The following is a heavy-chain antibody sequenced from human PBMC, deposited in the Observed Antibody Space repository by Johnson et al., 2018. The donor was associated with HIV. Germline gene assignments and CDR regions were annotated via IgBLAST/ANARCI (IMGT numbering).Heavy chain of an antibody. CDR3: ARGAGSSGWYFSSAFDI. Sequence: QVQLVESGGGVVQPGRSLRLSCAASGFTFSSYAMHWVRQAPGKGLEWVAVISYDGSNKYYADSVKGRFTISRDNSKNTLYLQMNSLRAEDTAVYYCARGAGSSGWYFSSAFDIWGQGTMVTVSS. D-gene: IGHD6-19*01. V-gene: IGHV3-30*04. CDR2: ISYDGSNK. CDR1: GFTFSSYA. J-gene: IGHJ3*02.